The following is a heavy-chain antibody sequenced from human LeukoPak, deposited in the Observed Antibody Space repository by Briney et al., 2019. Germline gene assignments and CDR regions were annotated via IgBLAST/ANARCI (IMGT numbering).Heavy chain of an antibody. Sequence: ASVKVTCKASEYTFTAYYMHWVRQAPARGLQWMGWINPNSGGTNYAQNFQGRVTMTRDTSISTAYMELSRLRSDDTAVYYCASGDYGDPPLNYWGQGTLVTVSS. D-gene: IGHD4-17*01. CDR2: INPNSGGT. CDR3: ASGDYGDPPLNY. J-gene: IGHJ4*02. CDR1: EYTFTAYY. V-gene: IGHV1-2*02.